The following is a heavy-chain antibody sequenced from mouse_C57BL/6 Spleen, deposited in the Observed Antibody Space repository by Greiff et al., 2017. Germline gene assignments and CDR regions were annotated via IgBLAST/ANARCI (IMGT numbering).Heavy chain of an antibody. Sequence: EVQLQESGGGFVQPGGSMKLSCAASGFTFSDAWMDWVRQSPGKGLEWVGEIRNKDNYHATYYAEAVKGRFTISRDDSTRSVYLHMNSLSAKDTSIYYCTGYEAYWGQGTLVTVSA. CDR2: IRNKDNYHAT. D-gene: IGHD2-14*01. J-gene: IGHJ3*01. CDR1: GFTFSDAW. V-gene: IGHV6-6*01. CDR3: TGYEAY.